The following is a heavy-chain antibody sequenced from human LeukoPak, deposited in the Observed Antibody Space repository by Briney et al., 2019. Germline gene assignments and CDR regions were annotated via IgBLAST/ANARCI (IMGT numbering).Heavy chain of an antibody. CDR3: AKGRDKYQLLSKNWFDP. Sequence: GRSLRLSCAASGFTFNDYAMHWVRQAPGKGLEWVSGISWNSGSIGYADSVKGRFTIYRDNAKNSLYLQMNSQRAEDTALYYCAKGRDKYQLLSKNWFDPWGQGTLVTVSS. CDR2: ISWNSGSI. D-gene: IGHD2-2*01. CDR1: GFTFNDYA. V-gene: IGHV3-9*01. J-gene: IGHJ5*02.